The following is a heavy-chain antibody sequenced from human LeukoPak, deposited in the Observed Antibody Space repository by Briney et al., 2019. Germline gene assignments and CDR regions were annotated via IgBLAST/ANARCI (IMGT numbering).Heavy chain of an antibody. Sequence: GGSLRLSCAASGFTFSSYWMSWVRQAPGKGLEWVANIKQDGSERYYVDSVKGRFTISRDNAKNSLYLQMNSLRAEDTAVYYCARDSYNGYDTTPDYWGQGTLVTVSS. D-gene: IGHD5-12*01. CDR2: IKQDGSER. V-gene: IGHV3-7*03. J-gene: IGHJ4*02. CDR3: ARDSYNGYDTTPDY. CDR1: GFTFSSYW.